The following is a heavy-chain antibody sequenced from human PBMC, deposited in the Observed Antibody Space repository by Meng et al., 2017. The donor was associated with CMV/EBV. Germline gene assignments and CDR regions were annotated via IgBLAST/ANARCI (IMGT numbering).Heavy chain of an antibody. Sequence: SETLSLTCTVSGGSISSYYWSWIRQPPGKGLEWIGYIYYSGSTNYNPSLKSRVTISVDTSKNQFSLKLSSVTAADTAVYYCARDGGIAAAGTSYYYYYGMDVWGQGTTVTVSS. D-gene: IGHD6-13*01. CDR3: ARDGGIAAAGTSYYYYYGMDV. CDR2: IYYSGST. V-gene: IGHV4-59*12. J-gene: IGHJ6*02. CDR1: GGSISSYY.